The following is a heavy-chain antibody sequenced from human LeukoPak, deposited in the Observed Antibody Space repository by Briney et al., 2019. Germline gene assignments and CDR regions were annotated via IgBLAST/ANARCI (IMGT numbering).Heavy chain of an antibody. CDR1: GFTFSSYG. CDR3: AKDMLGSSGWFDY. V-gene: IGHV3-30*18. Sequence: PGRSLRLSCAASGFTFSSYGMHWVRQAPGKGLEWVAVISYDGSNKYYADSVKGRFTISRDNSKNTLYLQMNSLRAEDTAVYYCAKDMLGSSGWFDYWGQGTLVTVSS. CDR2: ISYDGSNK. D-gene: IGHD6-19*01. J-gene: IGHJ5*01.